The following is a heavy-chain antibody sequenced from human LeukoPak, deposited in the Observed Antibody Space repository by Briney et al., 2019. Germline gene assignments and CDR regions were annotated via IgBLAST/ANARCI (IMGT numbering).Heavy chain of an antibody. Sequence: ASVKVSCKASGYTFTSYYMHWMRQAPGQGLEWMGMIRPTNGSTIYAQKFQGRVTMTRDTSTSTVYMELSSLRSEDTAVYYCARDKRGQGWLQLQYFQHWGQGTLVTVSS. V-gene: IGHV1-46*01. CDR2: IRPTNGST. J-gene: IGHJ1*01. CDR3: ARDKRGQGWLQLQYFQH. CDR1: GYTFTSYY. D-gene: IGHD5-24*01.